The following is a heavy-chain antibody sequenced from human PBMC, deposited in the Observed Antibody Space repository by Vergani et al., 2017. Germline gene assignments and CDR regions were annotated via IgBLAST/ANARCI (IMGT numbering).Heavy chain of an antibody. CDR1: GYTFTGYF. D-gene: IGHD2-21*02. J-gene: IGHJ4*02. Sequence: QVQLVQSGAEVKKPGASVKVSCKASGYTFTGYFIHWVRQAPGQGLEWMGRVNPNSGRTNYAQNFPGRVTLTRDTSISRTYMARRSLPSDDTAVYYCTRGRMTVDYWGQGTLVTFSS. CDR2: VNPNSGRT. V-gene: IGHV1-2*02. CDR3: TRGRMTVDY.